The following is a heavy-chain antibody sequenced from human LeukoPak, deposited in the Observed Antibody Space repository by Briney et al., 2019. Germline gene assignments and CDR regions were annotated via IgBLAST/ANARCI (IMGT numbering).Heavy chain of an antibody. CDR1: GFTFRNYA. D-gene: IGHD6-13*01. V-gene: IGHV3-23*01. CDR2: INYSGSST. J-gene: IGHJ4*02. Sequence: PGGSLRPSCAASGFTFRNYAMSWVRQASGKGLEWVSTINYSGSSTYYADSVKGRFTISRDNSKNTLYLQMNNLRAEDTAIYYCANRGSSWYYFDNWGQGTLVTVSS. CDR3: ANRGSSWYYFDN.